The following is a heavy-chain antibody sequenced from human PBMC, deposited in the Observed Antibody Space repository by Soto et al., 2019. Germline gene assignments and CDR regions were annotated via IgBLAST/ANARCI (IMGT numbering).Heavy chain of an antibody. V-gene: IGHV1-69*01. CDR3: ARVKAWNYCDINLVY. J-gene: IGHJ4*02. D-gene: IGHD1-7*01. CDR2: IIPIFGTA. CDR1: GGTFSSYA. Sequence: QVQLVQSGAEVKKPGSSVKVSCKASGGTFSSYAISWVRQAPGQGLEFMGGIIPIFGTANYAQKFKGRVTITADESTSTGYMELSSLRSEDTAVYYCARVKAWNYCDINLVYWGQGTLVTVSS.